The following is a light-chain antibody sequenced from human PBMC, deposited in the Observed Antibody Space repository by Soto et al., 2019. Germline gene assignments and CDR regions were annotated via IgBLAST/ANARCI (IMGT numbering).Light chain of an antibody. CDR1: SSDIGIYNF. CDR2: NVY. CDR3: NSYTSASTYV. Sequence: QSALTQPDSVSGFPGQSVTIFCTGTSSDIGIYNFVSWYQQHPGKAPKLMIYNVYSRPSGVSSRFSGSKSGNTASLTISWLQAEDEADYYCNSYTSASTYVFGTGTKVTVL. J-gene: IGLJ1*01. V-gene: IGLV2-14*03.